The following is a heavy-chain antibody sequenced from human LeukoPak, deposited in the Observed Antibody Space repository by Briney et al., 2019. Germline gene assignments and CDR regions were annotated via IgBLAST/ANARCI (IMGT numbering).Heavy chain of an antibody. J-gene: IGHJ5*02. CDR1: GYTFTGYY. CDR3: ARGSSRTGPRDINWFDP. V-gene: IGHV1-2*02. Sequence: ASVKVSCKASGYTFTGYYMHWVRQAPGQGLEWMGWINPNSGGTNYAQKFQGRVTMTRDTSISTAYMELSRLRSDDTAVYYCARGSSRTGPRDINWFDPWGQGTLVTVSS. D-gene: IGHD6-13*01. CDR2: INPNSGGT.